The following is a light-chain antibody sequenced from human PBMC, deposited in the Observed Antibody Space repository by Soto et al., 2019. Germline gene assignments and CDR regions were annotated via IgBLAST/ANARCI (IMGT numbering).Light chain of an antibody. CDR2: AAS. V-gene: IGKV1-27*01. CDR1: QGISNY. CDR3: QNYNSAPWT. Sequence: DIQMTQSPSSLSASVGDRVTITCRASQGISNYLAWYQQKPGTVPKLLISAASTLQTGVPSRFSGGGSGTDFTLTISSLQPEDVETYYCQNYNSAPWTFGQGTKVDIK. J-gene: IGKJ1*01.